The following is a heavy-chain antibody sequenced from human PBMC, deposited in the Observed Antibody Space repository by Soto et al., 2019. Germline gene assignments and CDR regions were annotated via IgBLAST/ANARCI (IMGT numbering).Heavy chain of an antibody. CDR2: ISGNGVGT. CDR1: GFTLGGYA. Sequence: EVQLAESGGGLAQPGGSLGLSWAASGFTLGGYAMDWVRKAPGKGRGLVSGISGNGVGTYYENSVQGRFTISRDNSKNTVYLQMGSLRPEDMAVYYCARRARPDFYYMDVWGKGTTVTVSS. V-gene: IGHV3-64*01. CDR3: ARRARPDFYYMDV. J-gene: IGHJ6*03. D-gene: IGHD6-6*01.